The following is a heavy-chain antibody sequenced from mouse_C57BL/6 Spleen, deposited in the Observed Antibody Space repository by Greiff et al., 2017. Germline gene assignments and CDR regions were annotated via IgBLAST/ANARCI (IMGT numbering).Heavy chain of an antibody. CDR3: ARSLYYYGSSLFAY. CDR1: GYTFTSYW. D-gene: IGHD1-1*01. Sequence: VQLQQPGAELVMPGASVKLSCKASGYTFTSYWMHWVKQRPGQGLEWIGEIDPSDSYTNYNQKFKGKSTLTVDKSSSTAYMQLSSLTSEDSAVYYCARSLYYYGSSLFAYWGQGTLVTVSA. V-gene: IGHV1-69*01. J-gene: IGHJ3*01. CDR2: IDPSDSYT.